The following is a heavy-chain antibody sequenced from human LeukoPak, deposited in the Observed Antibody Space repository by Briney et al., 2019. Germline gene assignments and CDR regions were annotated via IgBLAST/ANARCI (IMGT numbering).Heavy chain of an antibody. D-gene: IGHD4-17*01. Sequence: GVSLRLSCAPSGFTFSIYEMNWVRQARGKGLEWVSYISSSGSTRYYADSVKGRFTISRDNAKNSLYLQMHSLRGEDTAVYYCARVQATVTNLDYWGQGTLVTVSS. CDR1: GFTFSIYE. CDR2: ISSSGSTR. J-gene: IGHJ4*02. CDR3: ARVQATVTNLDY. V-gene: IGHV3-48*03.